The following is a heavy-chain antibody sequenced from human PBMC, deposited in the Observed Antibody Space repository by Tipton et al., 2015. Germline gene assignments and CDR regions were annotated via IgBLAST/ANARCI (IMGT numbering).Heavy chain of an antibody. Sequence: SLRLSCAASGFTFNDYVMHWVRQAPGRGLEWVSGISWNSGSIGYADFVKGRFTISRDNAKNSLYLQMDSLGPEDTALYYCAKDLRDLDEYVGAADVWGQGTMVTVAS. CDR3: AKDLRDLDEYVGAADV. V-gene: IGHV3-9*01. J-gene: IGHJ3*01. D-gene: IGHD6-6*01. CDR2: ISWNSGSI. CDR1: GFTFNDYV.